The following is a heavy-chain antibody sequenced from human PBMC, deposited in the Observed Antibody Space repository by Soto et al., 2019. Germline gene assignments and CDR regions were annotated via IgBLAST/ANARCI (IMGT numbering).Heavy chain of an antibody. CDR3: ARAAVWFVTRAYCFDP. CDR1: GGTFSSYA. J-gene: IGHJ5*01. V-gene: IGHV1-69*01. Sequence: QVQLVQSGAEVKKPGSSVKVSCKASGGTFSSYAISWVRQAPGQGLEWMGGIIPIFGTANYAQKFQGRVTIPADESTSTTYMEPGSLRSEDTAVYYCARAAVWFVTRAYCFDPWGQGTLVTVSP. D-gene: IGHD4-17*01. CDR2: IIPIFGTA.